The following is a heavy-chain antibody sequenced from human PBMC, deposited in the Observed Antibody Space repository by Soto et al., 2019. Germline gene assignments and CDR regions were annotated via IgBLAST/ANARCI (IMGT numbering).Heavy chain of an antibody. V-gene: IGHV4-59*01. CDR2: IYYSGST. CDR1: GGSISSYY. Sequence: SETLSLTCTVSGGSISSYYWSWIRQPPGKGLEWIGYIYYSGSTNYNPSLKSRVTISVDTSKNQFSLKLSSVTAADTAVYYCARDKGSYYYYYGMDVWGQGTTVTVSS. J-gene: IGHJ6*02. CDR3: ARDKGSYYYYYGMDV.